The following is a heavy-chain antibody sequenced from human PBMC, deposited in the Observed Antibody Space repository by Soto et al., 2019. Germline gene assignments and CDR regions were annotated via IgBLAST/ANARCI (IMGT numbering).Heavy chain of an antibody. CDR3: ARRGIAAAGIGFYY. D-gene: IGHD6-13*01. J-gene: IGHJ4*02. CDR2: INHSGST. CDR1: GGSFSGYY. Sequence: PSETLSLTCAVYGGSFSGYYWSWIRQPPGKGLEWIGEINHSGSTNYNPSLKSRVTISVDTSKNQFSLKLSSVTAADTAVYYCARRGIAAAGIGFYYWGQGTLVTVAS. V-gene: IGHV4-34*01.